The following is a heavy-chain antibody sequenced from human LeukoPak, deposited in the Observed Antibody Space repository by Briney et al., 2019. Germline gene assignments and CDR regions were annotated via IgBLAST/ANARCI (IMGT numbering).Heavy chain of an antibody. CDR1: GFTFSSYE. CDR3: ARDRSYYDSSGYY. J-gene: IGHJ4*02. D-gene: IGHD3-22*01. Sequence: GGPLRLSCAASGFTFSSYEMNWVRQAPGKGLEWVSYISSSGSTIYYADSVKGRFTISRDNAKNSLYLQMNSLRAEDTAVYYCARDRSYYDSSGYYWGQGTLVTVSS. V-gene: IGHV3-48*03. CDR2: ISSSGSTI.